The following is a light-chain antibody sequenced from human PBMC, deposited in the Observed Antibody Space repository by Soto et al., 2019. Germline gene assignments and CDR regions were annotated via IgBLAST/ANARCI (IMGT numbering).Light chain of an antibody. CDR1: QSISSC. J-gene: IGKJ1*01. Sequence: DIQMRQSPSTLSASVGDRVTITCRASQSISSCLAWYQQKPGKAXXXXXXKGSILESGVPSRFSGSGSGTEFTLTISSLQLDDFATYYCQHFNSYPWTFGQGTKVDIK. CDR2: KGS. V-gene: IGKV1-5*03. CDR3: QHFNSYPWT.